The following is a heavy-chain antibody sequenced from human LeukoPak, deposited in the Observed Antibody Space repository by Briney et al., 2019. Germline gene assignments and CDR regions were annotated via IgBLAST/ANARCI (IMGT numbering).Heavy chain of an antibody. J-gene: IGHJ5*02. D-gene: IGHD3-10*01. CDR2: ISSSSNYI. CDR3: ARDGWFGDYNWFDP. Sequence: PGGSLRLSCAASGFTFSTYNMNWVRQAPGKGLEWVSSISSSSNYIYYADSVKGRFTISRDNAKNSLYLQMNSLRAEDTAMYYCARDGWFGDYNWFDPWGQGTLVTVSS. V-gene: IGHV3-21*01. CDR1: GFTFSTYN.